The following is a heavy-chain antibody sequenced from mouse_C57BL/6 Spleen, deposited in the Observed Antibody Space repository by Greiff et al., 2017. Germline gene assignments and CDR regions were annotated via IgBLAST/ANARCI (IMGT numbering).Heavy chain of an antibody. CDR1: GYTFTSYW. Sequence: QVQLQQPGAELVRPGSSVKLSCKASGYTFTSYWMHWVKQRPIQGLEWIGNINPSDSETHYNQKFKDKATLTVDKSSSTAYMQLSSLTSEGSADYYCAKGLPLDYWGQGTTLTVSS. D-gene: IGHD2-4*01. V-gene: IGHV1-52*01. CDR3: AKGLPLDY. J-gene: IGHJ2*01. CDR2: INPSDSET.